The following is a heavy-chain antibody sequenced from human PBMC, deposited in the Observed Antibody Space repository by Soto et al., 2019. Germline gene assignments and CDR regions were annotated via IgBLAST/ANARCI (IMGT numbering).Heavy chain of an antibody. CDR3: ARSRLDIVVVLAAIGNLFDY. Sequence: GASVKVSCKAPGGTFSSYAISWVRQAPGQGLEWMGGIIPIFGTANYAQKFQGRVTITADESTSTAYMELSSLRSEDTAVYYCARSRLDIVVVLAAIGNLFDYWGQGTLVPVSS. D-gene: IGHD2-2*03. V-gene: IGHV1-69*13. CDR2: IIPIFGTA. J-gene: IGHJ4*02. CDR1: GGTFSSYA.